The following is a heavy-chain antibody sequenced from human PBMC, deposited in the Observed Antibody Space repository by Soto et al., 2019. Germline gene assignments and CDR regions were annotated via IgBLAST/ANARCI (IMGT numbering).Heavy chain of an antibody. J-gene: IGHJ5*02. Sequence: QVQLQESGPGLVKPSETLSLTCTVSGGSISGSFWSWIRQSPGKGLEFIGYIYYTGSTNSNPSLNGRDSISVDTSKNQISLILWSVTAADTAVYYCAREVTNYDVLTGYYSGAIFDPWGQGTLVTVSS. CDR1: GGSISGSF. D-gene: IGHD3-9*01. V-gene: IGHV4-59*01. CDR3: AREVTNYDVLTGYYSGAIFDP. CDR2: IYYTGST.